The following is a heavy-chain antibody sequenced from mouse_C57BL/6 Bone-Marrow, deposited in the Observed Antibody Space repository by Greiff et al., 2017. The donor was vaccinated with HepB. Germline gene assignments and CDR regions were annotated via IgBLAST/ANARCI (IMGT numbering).Heavy chain of an antibody. CDR1: GFTFSDYG. Sequence: EVQRVESGGGLVKPGGSLKLSCAASGFTFSDYGMHWVRQAPEKGLEWVAYISSGSSTIYYADTVKGRFTISRDNAKNTLFLQMTSLRSEDTAMYYCAREGYYGSFAYWGQGTLVTVSA. CDR3: AREGYYGSFAY. J-gene: IGHJ3*01. V-gene: IGHV5-17*01. D-gene: IGHD1-1*01. CDR2: ISSGSSTI.